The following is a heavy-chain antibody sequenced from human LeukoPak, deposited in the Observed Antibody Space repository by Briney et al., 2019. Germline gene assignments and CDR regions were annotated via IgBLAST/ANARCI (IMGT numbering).Heavy chain of an antibody. CDR3: AKGGFGELLWFNYYYGMDV. J-gene: IGHJ6*02. V-gene: IGHV3-21*04. D-gene: IGHD3-10*01. CDR1: GFTFSSYS. CDR2: ISSSSSYI. Sequence: GGSLRLSCAASGFTFSSYSMNWVRQAPGKGLEWVSSISSSSSYIYYADSVKGRFTISRDNAKNSLYLQMNSLRAEDTAVYYCAKGGFGELLWFNYYYGMDVWGQGSTVTVSS.